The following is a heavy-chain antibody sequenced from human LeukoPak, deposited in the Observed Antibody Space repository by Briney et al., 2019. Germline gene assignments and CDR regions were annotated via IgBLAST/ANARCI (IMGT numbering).Heavy chain of an antibody. D-gene: IGHD3-22*01. J-gene: IGHJ4*02. CDR3: ARERRPGVTMIVVAFFDY. CDR2: IYYSGST. Sequence: SQTLSLTCTVSGGSISSGGYSWSWIRQHPGRGLEWIGYIYYSGSTYYNPSLKSRVTISVDTSKNQFSLKLSSVTAADTAVYYCARERRPGVTMIVVAFFDYWGQGTLVTVSS. CDR1: GGSISSGGYS. V-gene: IGHV4-31*03.